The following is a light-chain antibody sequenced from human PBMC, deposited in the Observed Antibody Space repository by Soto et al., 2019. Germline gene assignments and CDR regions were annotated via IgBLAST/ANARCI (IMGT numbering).Light chain of an antibody. CDR1: SSSKW. CDR3: QHTTDFT. J-gene: IGKJ2*01. V-gene: IGKV1-5*01. CDR2: DVS. Sequence: DIQMTQSPSTLAASVGHTVTMTCRSSSKWLAWYQKKPGKAPKLLIYDVSNLERGVPPRFSGSTSGAESTLTITGLQPDDLGTYYCQHTTDFTFGQGTKMEIK.